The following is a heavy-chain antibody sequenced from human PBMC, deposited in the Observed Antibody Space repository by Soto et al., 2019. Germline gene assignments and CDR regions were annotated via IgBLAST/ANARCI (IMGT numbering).Heavy chain of an antibody. CDR1: GGSISSGGYY. CDR3: ATGGHYDDIWGSYRSSPFDY. CDR2: IYYSGST. V-gene: IGHV4-31*03. Sequence: QLQLQESGQGLVKPSQTLSLTCTVSGGSISSGGYYWSWIRQHPGKGLEWIGYIYYSGSTYYNPSLKTRLTISVDTSKNQFSLKLSSVTAADTAVYYCATGGHYDDIWGSYRSSPFDYWCQVTLVSVFS. D-gene: IGHD3-16*02. J-gene: IGHJ4*02.